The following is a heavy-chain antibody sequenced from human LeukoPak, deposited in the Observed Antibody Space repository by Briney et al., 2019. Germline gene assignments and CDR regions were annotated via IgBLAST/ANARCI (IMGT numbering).Heavy chain of an antibody. CDR1: GGSISSYY. CDR2: IYTSGST. V-gene: IGHV4-4*07. CDR3: ARQTFTIFGVAPDDY. Sequence: SETLSLTCTVSGGSISSYYWSWIRQPAGKGLEWIGRIYTSGSTNYNPSLKSRVTMSVDTSKNQFSLKLSSVTAADTAVYYCARQTFTIFGVAPDDYWGQGTLVTVSS. D-gene: IGHD3-3*01. J-gene: IGHJ4*02.